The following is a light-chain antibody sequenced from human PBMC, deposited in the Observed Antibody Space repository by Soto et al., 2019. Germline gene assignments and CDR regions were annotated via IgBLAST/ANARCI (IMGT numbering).Light chain of an antibody. CDR1: SSNIGSNT. Sequence: QTVLTQPPSASGTPGQRVTISCSGSSSNIGSNTINWYQQLPGTAPKLLIYSHNQRPSGVPARFSGSKSGTSASLAISGLQSEDEADYYCAAWDDSLNGVVFGGGTKVTVL. J-gene: IGLJ2*01. CDR3: AAWDDSLNGVV. CDR2: SHN. V-gene: IGLV1-44*01.